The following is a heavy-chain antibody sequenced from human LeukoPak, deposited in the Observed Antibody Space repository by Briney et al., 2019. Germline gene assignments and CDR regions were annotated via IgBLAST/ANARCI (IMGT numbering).Heavy chain of an antibody. V-gene: IGHV3-9*01. CDR2: ISWNSGSI. Sequence: GRSLRLSCAASGFTFDDYAMHWVRQAPGKGLEWVSGISWNSGSIGYADSVKGRFTISRDNAKNSLYLQMNSLRAEDTASYYCAKDRGWLQGSWLYFDYWGQGTLVTVSS. J-gene: IGHJ4*02. D-gene: IGHD5-24*01. CDR1: GFTFDDYA. CDR3: AKDRGWLQGSWLYFDY.